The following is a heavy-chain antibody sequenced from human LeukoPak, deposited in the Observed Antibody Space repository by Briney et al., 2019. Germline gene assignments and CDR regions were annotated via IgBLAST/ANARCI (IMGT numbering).Heavy chain of an antibody. D-gene: IGHD3-22*01. Sequence: ASVKVSCKASGYTFTGYYMHWVRQAPGQGLEWMGRINPNSGGTNYAQKFQGRVTMTRDTSISTAYMELSRLRSDDTAVYYCARAISEAQGKWLLLPDYWGQGTLVTVSS. J-gene: IGHJ4*02. CDR3: ARAISEAQGKWLLLPDY. V-gene: IGHV1-2*06. CDR2: INPNSGGT. CDR1: GYTFTGYY.